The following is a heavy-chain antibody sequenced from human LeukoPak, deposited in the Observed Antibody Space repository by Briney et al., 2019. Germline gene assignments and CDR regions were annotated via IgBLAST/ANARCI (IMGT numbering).Heavy chain of an antibody. D-gene: IGHD3-22*01. CDR3: AKAGHYYDSSGYH. V-gene: IGHV3-23*01. CDR2: ISGSGCST. CDR1: GFTFSSYA. J-gene: IGHJ4*02. Sequence: GGSLRLSCAASGFTFSSYAMSWVRQAPGKGLEWVSAISGSGCSTYYADSVKGRFTISRDNTKNTLYLQMNSLRAEDTAVYYCAKAGHYYDSSGYHWGEGTLVTVSS.